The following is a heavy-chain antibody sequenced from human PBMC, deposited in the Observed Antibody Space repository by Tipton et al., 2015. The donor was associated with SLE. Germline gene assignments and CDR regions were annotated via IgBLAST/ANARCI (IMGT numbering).Heavy chain of an antibody. D-gene: IGHD3/OR15-3a*01. V-gene: IGHV4-4*07. CDR1: GGSITTNY. CDR3: ARGQHQFGRFDY. CDR2: MYNSGGT. J-gene: IGHJ4*02. Sequence: TLSLTCTVSGGSITTNYWSWIRQPAGKGLGLIGRMYNSGGTDYNPSLKSRVTMSVDTSKNQFSLKLASVTAADTAVYYCARGQHQFGRFDYWGQGTLVTVSS.